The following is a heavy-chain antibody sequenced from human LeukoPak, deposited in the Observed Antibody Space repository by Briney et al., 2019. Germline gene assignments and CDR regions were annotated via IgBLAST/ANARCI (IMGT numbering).Heavy chain of an antibody. Sequence: SETLSLTCSVSGGSIRSGDHHWAWVRQPPGKGLEFIGSLDESGRPYYNRPLKSRVSISGDTSGKQFSLNLTSVTAADTAIYFCARVRNYPDAFDLWGQGTMVIVSS. CDR3: ARVRNYPDAFDL. D-gene: IGHD5-24*01. CDR2: LDESGRP. J-gene: IGHJ3*01. V-gene: IGHV4-39*07. CDR1: GGSIRSGDHH.